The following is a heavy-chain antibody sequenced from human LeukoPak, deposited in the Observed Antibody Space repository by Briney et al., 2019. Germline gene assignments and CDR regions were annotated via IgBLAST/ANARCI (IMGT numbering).Heavy chain of an antibody. CDR3: AKDQTAAVGQLDY. V-gene: IGHV3-53*01. Sequence: GGSLRLSCAASGFTVSSNYMSWVRQAPGKGLEWVSVIYSGGSTYYADSVKGRLTISRDNSKNTLYLQMNSLRAEDTAVYYCAKDQTAAVGQLDYWGQGTVVTVSS. D-gene: IGHD6-13*01. CDR2: IYSGGST. CDR1: GFTVSSNY. J-gene: IGHJ4*02.